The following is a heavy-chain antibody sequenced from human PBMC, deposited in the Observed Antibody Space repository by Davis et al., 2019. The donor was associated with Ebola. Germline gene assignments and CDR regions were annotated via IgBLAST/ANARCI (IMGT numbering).Heavy chain of an antibody. J-gene: IGHJ6*02. CDR3: ARVLQVVINGYYYYYYGMDV. CDR1: GGSFSGYY. CDR2: INHSGST. D-gene: IGHD3-22*01. Sequence: MPSETLSLTCAVYGGSFSGYYWSWIRQPPGKGLEWIGEINHSGSTNYNPSLKSRVTISVDTSKNQFSLKLSSVTAADTAVYYCARVLQVVINGYYYYYYGMDVWGQGTTVTVSS. V-gene: IGHV4-34*01.